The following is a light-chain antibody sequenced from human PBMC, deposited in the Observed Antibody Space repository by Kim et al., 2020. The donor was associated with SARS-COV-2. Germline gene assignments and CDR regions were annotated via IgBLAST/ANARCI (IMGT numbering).Light chain of an antibody. CDR3: QQNYSTPYT. J-gene: IGKJ2*01. V-gene: IGKV4-1*01. CDR1: QSVLYSSNNKSY. CDR2: WAS. Sequence: RATINCKSSQSVLYSSNNKSYLAWYQQKPGQPPKLHIYWASTREYGVPDRFSGSGSGTDFTLTISSLQAEDVAVYYCQQNYSTPYTFGQGTKLEI.